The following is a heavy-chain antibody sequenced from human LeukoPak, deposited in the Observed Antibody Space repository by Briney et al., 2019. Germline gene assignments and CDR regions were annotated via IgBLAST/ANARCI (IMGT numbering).Heavy chain of an antibody. CDR3: AKGAYGSGTMGNWFDP. Sequence: PGGSLRLSCAASGFTFSSYAMSWVRQAPGKGLEWVSAISGSGGSTYYADSVKGRFTISRDNSKNTLYLQMNSLRAEDTAVYYCAKGAYGSGTMGNWFDPWGQGTLVTVPS. CDR1: GFTFSSYA. V-gene: IGHV3-23*01. CDR2: ISGSGGST. D-gene: IGHD3-10*01. J-gene: IGHJ5*02.